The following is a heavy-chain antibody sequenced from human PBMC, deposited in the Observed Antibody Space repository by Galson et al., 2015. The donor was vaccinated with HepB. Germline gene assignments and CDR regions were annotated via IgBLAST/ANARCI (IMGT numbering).Heavy chain of an antibody. CDR1: GGPVSSNEYS. Sequence: TLSLTCAVSGGPVSSNEYSWSWIRQPPGKGLEWIGYVYHSGSTYYNPSLTGRVTISVDRSKNEISLRLTSVTAADTALYFCAREDDYGDHGRAFDVWGPGTLVTVSS. CDR2: VYHSGST. V-gene: IGHV4-30-2*01. D-gene: IGHD4-17*01. J-gene: IGHJ3*01. CDR3: AREDDYGDHGRAFDV.